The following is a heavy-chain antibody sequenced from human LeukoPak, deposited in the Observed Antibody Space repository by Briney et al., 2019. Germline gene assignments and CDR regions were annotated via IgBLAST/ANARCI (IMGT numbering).Heavy chain of an antibody. V-gene: IGHV4-59*08. J-gene: IGHJ4*02. Sequence: PSETLSLTCIVSGDSINSGYWSWIRQSPGKGLEWIGYINYNGTIDYNPSLKSRLTISVDTSKNFVFLKLRSVTAADTAVYYCARLVCFADTCYNYWGLGTHVTVSS. D-gene: IGHD5-24*01. CDR3: ARLVCFADTCYNY. CDR1: GDSINSGY. CDR2: INYNGTI.